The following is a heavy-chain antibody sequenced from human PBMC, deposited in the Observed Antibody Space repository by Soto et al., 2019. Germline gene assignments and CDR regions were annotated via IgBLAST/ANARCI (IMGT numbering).Heavy chain of an antibody. J-gene: IGHJ4*02. CDR3: ASEMLAAASPYFDY. Sequence: PSETLSLTCTVSGGSISSSSYYWGWIRQPPGKGLEWIGSIYYSGSTYYNPSLKSRVTISVDTSKNQFSLKLSSVTAADTAVYYCASEMLAAASPYFDYWGQGTLVTVYS. CDR2: IYYSGST. CDR1: GGSISSSSYY. D-gene: IGHD6-13*01. V-gene: IGHV4-39*01.